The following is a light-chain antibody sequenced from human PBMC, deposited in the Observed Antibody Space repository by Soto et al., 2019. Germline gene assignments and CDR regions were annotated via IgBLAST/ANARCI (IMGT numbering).Light chain of an antibody. CDR1: QSITTN. Sequence: EVVMTQSPVTLSVSPAERATLSCRASQSITTNLAWYQQKPGQAPRLLIYGASTRATGVPGRFSGSGSGPQFTLTVSSLQSEDFALYDCQQYNDWPPKRTFGQGPRVYFK. V-gene: IGKV3-15*01. CDR3: QQYNDWPPKRT. J-gene: IGKJ1*01. CDR2: GAS.